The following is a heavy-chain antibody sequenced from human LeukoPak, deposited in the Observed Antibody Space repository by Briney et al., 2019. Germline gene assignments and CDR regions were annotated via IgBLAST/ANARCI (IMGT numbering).Heavy chain of an antibody. Sequence: PSETLSLTCSVSGGSITTYYWSWIRQPPGKGLEWIAYISDSRSTKYRPSLRGRLSISMDKSKNTFSLKLNSVTAADTAVYYCARPDSHLSAFDIWGQGTKVTVS. CDR2: ISDSRST. J-gene: IGHJ3*02. CDR1: GGSITTYY. V-gene: IGHV4-59*08. D-gene: IGHD2-21*01. CDR3: ARPDSHLSAFDI.